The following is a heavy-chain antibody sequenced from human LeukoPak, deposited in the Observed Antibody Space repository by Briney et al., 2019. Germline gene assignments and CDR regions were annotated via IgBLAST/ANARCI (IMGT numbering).Heavy chain of an antibody. CDR2: ISSSSSYI. J-gene: IGHJ3*02. CDR3: ARADDYGGNLDAFDI. V-gene: IGHV3-21*01. CDR1: GFTFSSYS. D-gene: IGHD4-23*01. Sequence: GGSLRLSSAASGFTFSSYSMNWVRQAPGKGLEWVSSISSSSSYIHYADSVKGRFTISRDNAKNSLYLQMNSLRAEDTAVYYCARADDYGGNLDAFDIWGQGTMVTVSS.